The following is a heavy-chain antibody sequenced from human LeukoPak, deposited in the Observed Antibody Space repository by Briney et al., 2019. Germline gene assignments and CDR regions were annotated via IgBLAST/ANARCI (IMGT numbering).Heavy chain of an antibody. Sequence: MTSETLSLTCAVYGGSFSGYYWSWIRQPPGKGLEWIGEINHSGSTNYNPSLESRVTISVDTSKNQFSLKLSSVTAADTAVYYCARGPGIRIECLRWFDYWGQGTLVTVSS. CDR1: GGSFSGYY. CDR2: INHSGST. V-gene: IGHV4-34*01. J-gene: IGHJ4*02. D-gene: IGHD5/OR15-5a*01. CDR3: ARGPGIRIECLRWFDY.